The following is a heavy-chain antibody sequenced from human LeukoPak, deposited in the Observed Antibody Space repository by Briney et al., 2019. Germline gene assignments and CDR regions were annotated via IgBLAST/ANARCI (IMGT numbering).Heavy chain of an antibody. D-gene: IGHD3-10*01. CDR3: SKDLTSDFGGDLDP. CDR2: IWYDGSNQ. CDR1: GFTFTAYG. J-gene: IGHJ5*02. Sequence: GRSLRLSCAASGFTFTAYGIHWVRQAPGKGLEWVAAIWYDGSNQYYADSVKGRFTISRDNSKSTVYLQMNSLRVEDAAVYYCSKDLTSDFGGDLDPWGQGTLVTVSS. V-gene: IGHV3-33*06.